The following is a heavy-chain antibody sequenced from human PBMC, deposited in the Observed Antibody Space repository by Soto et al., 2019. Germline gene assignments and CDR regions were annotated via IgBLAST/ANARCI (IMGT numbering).Heavy chain of an antibody. V-gene: IGHV4-59*01. CDR1: GGSISSYY. D-gene: IGHD6-13*01. CDR3: ARAKPSSWYKFWFDP. Sequence: PSETLSLTCTVSGGSISSYYWSWIRQPPGKGLEWIGYIYYSGSTNYNPSLKSRVTISVDTSKNQFSLKLSSVTAADTAVYYCARAKPSSWYKFWFDPWGQGTLVTVPQ. CDR2: IYYSGST. J-gene: IGHJ5*02.